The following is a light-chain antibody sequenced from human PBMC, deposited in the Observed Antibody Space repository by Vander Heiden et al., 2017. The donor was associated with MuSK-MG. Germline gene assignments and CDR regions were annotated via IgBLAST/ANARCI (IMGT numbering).Light chain of an antibody. V-gene: IGKV1-33*01. CDR2: DAS. J-gene: IGKJ2*01. Sequence: DIQMTQSPSSLSASVGDRVTITCQASQDISNYLNWYQQKPGKAPKLLIYDASNLETGVPSRFSGSGYGTDFTFTISSLQPEDIATYYCQQYENLPSYTFGQRTKLEIK. CDR1: QDISNY. CDR3: QQYENLPSYT.